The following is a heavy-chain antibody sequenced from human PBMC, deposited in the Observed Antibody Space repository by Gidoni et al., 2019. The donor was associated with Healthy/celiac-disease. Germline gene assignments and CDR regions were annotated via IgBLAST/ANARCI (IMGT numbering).Heavy chain of an antibody. CDR3: ARELDTAMVSYYYGMDV. Sequence: QVQLVQSGAEVKKPGSSVKVSCKASGGTFSSYAISWVRQAPGQGLEWMGGIIPIFGTANYAQKFQGRVTITADESTSTAYMELSSLRSEDTAVYYCARELDTAMVSYYYGMDVWGQGTTVTVSS. CDR2: IIPIFGTA. D-gene: IGHD5-18*01. CDR1: GGTFSSYA. V-gene: IGHV1-69*01. J-gene: IGHJ6*02.